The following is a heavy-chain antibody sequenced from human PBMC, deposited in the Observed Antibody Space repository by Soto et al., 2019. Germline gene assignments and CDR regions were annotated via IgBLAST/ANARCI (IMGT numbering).Heavy chain of an antibody. Sequence: QVQLVQSGAEVKKPGASVKVSCKASGYTFTGYYMHWVRQAPGQGLEWMGWINPNSGGTNYAQKFQGWVTMTRDTSISTAYMELSRLRSDDRAVYYCARDGELWFGGGYYYYYMDVWGKGTTVTVSS. CDR1: GYTFTGYY. J-gene: IGHJ6*03. CDR2: INPNSGGT. CDR3: ARDGELWFGGGYYYYYMDV. D-gene: IGHD3-10*01. V-gene: IGHV1-2*04.